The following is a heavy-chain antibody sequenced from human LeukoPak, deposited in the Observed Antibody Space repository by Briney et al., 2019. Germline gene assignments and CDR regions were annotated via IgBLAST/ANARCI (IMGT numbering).Heavy chain of an antibody. J-gene: IGHJ4*02. CDR1: GFTFSDAW. CDR2: IKTKTDGGTP. CDR3: STDLRYYDSSRYLFFDY. V-gene: IGHV3-15*01. D-gene: IGHD3-22*01. Sequence: GGSLRLSCGASGFTFSDAWMSWVRQAPGMGLEGVGRIKTKTDGGTPDYAAPVKGIFTISRDDSKNTVYLQMNSLKTEDTAVYSCSTDLRYYDSSRYLFFDYWGQGTLVTVSS.